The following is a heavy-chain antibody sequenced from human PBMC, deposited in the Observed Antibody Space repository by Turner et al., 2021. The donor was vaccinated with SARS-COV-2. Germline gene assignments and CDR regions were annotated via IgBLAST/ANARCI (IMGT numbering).Heavy chain of an antibody. D-gene: IGHD6-19*01. Sequence: EVQLVESGGGLVQPGGSLRLSCPASGFTFSSYSMNWVRQAPGKGLEWVSYISSSSSTIYYADSVKGRFTISRDNAKNSLYLQMNSLRAEDTAVYYCARDLGSIAVANWGQGTLVTVSS. CDR3: ARDLGSIAVAN. CDR1: GFTFSSYS. CDR2: ISSSSSTI. V-gene: IGHV3-48*01. J-gene: IGHJ4*02.